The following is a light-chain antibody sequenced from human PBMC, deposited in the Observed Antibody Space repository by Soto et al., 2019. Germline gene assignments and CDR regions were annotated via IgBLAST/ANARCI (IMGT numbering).Light chain of an antibody. Sequence: EIVLTQSPATLSLSPGERATLSCRASQSVSSYLAWYQQGPGQGPRLLIHDASKRATGIPARFTGSGSGTDFTLTISSLEPEDFAVYFCQQRSTWTFGQGTKVEV. CDR3: QQRSTWT. V-gene: IGKV3-11*01. CDR2: DAS. J-gene: IGKJ1*01. CDR1: QSVSSY.